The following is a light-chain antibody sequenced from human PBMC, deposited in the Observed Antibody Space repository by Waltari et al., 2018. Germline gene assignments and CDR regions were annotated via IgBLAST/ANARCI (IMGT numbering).Light chain of an antibody. CDR3: QSYDSSLSGSWV. CDR1: SSNIGAGYD. J-gene: IGLJ3*02. Sequence: QSVLTQPPSVSGAPGQRVTISCTGTSSNIGAGYDLHWYQQLPGTAPQLLIYANSNRPSGVPDRFSGSKSGTSASLAITGLQAEDEADYYCQSYDSSLSGSWVFGGGTKLTVL. CDR2: ANS. V-gene: IGLV1-40*01.